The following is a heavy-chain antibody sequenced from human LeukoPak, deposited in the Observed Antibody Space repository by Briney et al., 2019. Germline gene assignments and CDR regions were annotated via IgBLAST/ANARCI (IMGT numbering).Heavy chain of an antibody. D-gene: IGHD3-22*01. Sequence: GGSLRLSCAASGFTFSSYWIHWVRQAPGKGLVWVSRINSDGSSTSYADSVKGRFTISRDNAKNTLYLQMNSLRGEDAAVYYCASLYSSGYYYFDYWGQGTLVTVSS. CDR3: ASLYSSGYYYFDY. J-gene: IGHJ4*02. CDR1: GFTFSSYW. CDR2: INSDGSST. V-gene: IGHV3-74*01.